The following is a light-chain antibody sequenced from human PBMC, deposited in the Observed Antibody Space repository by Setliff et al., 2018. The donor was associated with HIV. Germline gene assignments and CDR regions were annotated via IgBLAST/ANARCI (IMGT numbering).Light chain of an antibody. CDR1: SSNIGSNI. Sequence: QSVLTQPPSASGTPGQRVTISCSGRSSNIGSNIVNWYQHLPGTAPKLLIYRNNQRPSGVPDRFSGSKSGTSASLAISGLQSEDEADYYCATWDDSLNGNVFGSGTKVTGL. CDR2: RNN. J-gene: IGLJ1*01. V-gene: IGLV1-44*01. CDR3: ATWDDSLNGNV.